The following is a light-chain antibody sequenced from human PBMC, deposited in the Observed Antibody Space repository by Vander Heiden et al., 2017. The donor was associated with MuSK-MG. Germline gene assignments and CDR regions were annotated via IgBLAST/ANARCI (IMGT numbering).Light chain of an antibody. Sequence: EIVLTQSPATLSLSPGERATLSCRASQSVSNSVAWYQQKPGQAPRLLIEDESNRATGIPARFSGSGSGTDSTLTISSLEPEDFAVYDCQNRGLTVMTFGGGTKVEIK. CDR1: QSVSNS. V-gene: IGKV3-11*01. CDR2: DES. J-gene: IGKJ4*01. CDR3: QNRGLTVMT.